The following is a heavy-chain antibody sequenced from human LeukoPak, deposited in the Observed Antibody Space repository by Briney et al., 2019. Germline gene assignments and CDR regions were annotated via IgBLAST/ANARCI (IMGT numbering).Heavy chain of an antibody. CDR1: GYSFTSYW. CDR3: ARSAPLDIVVVVAEDRWASYFDY. Sequence: GESLKISCKGSGYSFTSYWIGWVRQMPGKGLEWMGIIYPGDSDTRYSPSFQGQVTISADKSISTAYLQWSSLKASDTAMYYCARSAPLDIVVVVAEDRWASYFDYWGQGTLVTVSS. J-gene: IGHJ4*02. D-gene: IGHD2-15*01. V-gene: IGHV5-51*01. CDR2: IYPGDSDT.